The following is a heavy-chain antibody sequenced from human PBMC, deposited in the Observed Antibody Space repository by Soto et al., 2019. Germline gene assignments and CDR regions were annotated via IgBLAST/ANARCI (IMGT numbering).Heavy chain of an antibody. V-gene: IGHV1-3*01. CDR3: ARRPRDYYSSGSYYRGRFDP. CDR2: INAGNGNT. Sequence: GASVKVSCKASGYTFTSYATHWVRQAPGQRLEWMGWINAGNGNTKYSQKFQGRVTITRDTSASTAYMELSSLRSEDTAVYYCARRPRDYYSSGSYYRGRFDPWGQGTLVTVSS. CDR1: GYTFTSYA. J-gene: IGHJ5*02. D-gene: IGHD3-10*01.